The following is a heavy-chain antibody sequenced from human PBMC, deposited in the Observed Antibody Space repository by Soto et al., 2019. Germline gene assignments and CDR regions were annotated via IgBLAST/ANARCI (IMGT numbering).Heavy chain of an antibody. J-gene: IGHJ4*02. D-gene: IGHD3-10*01. CDR3: AKAADLYYLGSGSFYNY. Sequence: GGSLRLSCVVSGLTFSSYAMTWVRQAPGKGLEWVSDISGSGGSTYYADSVKGRFTISRDNSKNTLYLQMNSLRAEDTAVYYCAKAADLYYLGSGSFYNYWGRGTLVTVSS. CDR2: ISGSGGST. V-gene: IGHV3-23*01. CDR1: GLTFSSYA.